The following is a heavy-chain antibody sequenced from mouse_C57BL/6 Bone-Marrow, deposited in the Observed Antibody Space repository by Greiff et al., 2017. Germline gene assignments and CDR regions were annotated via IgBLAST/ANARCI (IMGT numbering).Heavy chain of an antibody. CDR1: GYTFTSYW. CDR3: ARPYYSNYWYFDV. V-gene: IGHV1-55*01. Sequence: QVQLQQPGAELVKPGASVKMSCKASGYTFTSYWITWVKQRPGQGLEWIGDLYPGSGSTNYNAKFKSKATLTVDTSSSTAYMQLSSLTSEDSAVYYCARPYYSNYWYFDVWGTGTKVTVSS. J-gene: IGHJ1*03. D-gene: IGHD2-5*01. CDR2: LYPGSGST.